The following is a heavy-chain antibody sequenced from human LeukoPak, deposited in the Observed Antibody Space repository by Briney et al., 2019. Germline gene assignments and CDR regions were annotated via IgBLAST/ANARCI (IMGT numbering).Heavy chain of an antibody. CDR2: IYHSGST. J-gene: IGHJ3*02. D-gene: IGHD6-19*01. CDR1: GYSISSGYY. V-gene: IGHV4-38-2*02. Sequence: PSETLSLTCTVSGYSISSGYYWGWIRQPPGKGLEWIGSIYHSGSTYYNPSPKSRVTISVDTSKNQFSLKLSSVTAADTAVYYCARESVFSSGWYLSPTMDDAFDIWGQGTMVTVSS. CDR3: ARESVFSSGWYLSPTMDDAFDI.